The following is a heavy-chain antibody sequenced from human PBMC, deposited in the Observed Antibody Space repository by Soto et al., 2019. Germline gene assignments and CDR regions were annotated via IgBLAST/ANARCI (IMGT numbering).Heavy chain of an antibody. CDR1: GFTFSSYA. CDR2: ISYDGSNK. V-gene: IGHV3-30-3*01. D-gene: IGHD3-22*01. Sequence: QVQLVESGGGVVQPGRSLRLSCAASGFTFSSYAMHWVRQAPGKGLEWVAVISYDGSNKYYADSVKGRFTISRDNSKNTLYLQTNSLRAEDTAVYYCARAGYYDSSGSFDYWGQGTLVTVSS. J-gene: IGHJ4*02. CDR3: ARAGYYDSSGSFDY.